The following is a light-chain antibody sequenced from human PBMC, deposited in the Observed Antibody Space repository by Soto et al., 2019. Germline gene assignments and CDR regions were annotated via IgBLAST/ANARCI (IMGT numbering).Light chain of an antibody. CDR2: GAS. V-gene: IGKV3-15*01. CDR1: QSGSSS. J-gene: IGKJ2*01. CDR3: QQYNNWPYT. Sequence: EIVMTQSPATLSVSPGESATLSCRASQSGSSSTLAWYQQKPGQAPRLLIYGASTRSTGIPARFSGSGSGTEFTHTISSLQSEDFAVYYCQQYNNWPYTFGQGTKLEIK.